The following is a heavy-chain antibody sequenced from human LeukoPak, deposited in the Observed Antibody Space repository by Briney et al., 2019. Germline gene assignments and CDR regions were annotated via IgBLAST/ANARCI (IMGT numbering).Heavy chain of an antibody. CDR2: ISGSGGST. J-gene: IGHJ4*02. V-gene: IGHV3-23*01. Sequence: GGSLRLSCAASGFTFSSYAMSWVRQAPGKGLEWVSAISGSGGSTYYADSVKGRFTISRDNSKNTLYLQMNSLRAEDTAVYYCAKDDDYVWGSYRLIDYWGQGTPVTVSS. CDR3: AKDDDYVWGSYRLIDY. D-gene: IGHD3-16*02. CDR1: GFTFSSYA.